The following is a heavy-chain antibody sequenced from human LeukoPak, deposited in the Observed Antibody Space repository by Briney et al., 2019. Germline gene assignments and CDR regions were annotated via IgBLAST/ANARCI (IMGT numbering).Heavy chain of an antibody. CDR1: GFTFSDYY. V-gene: IGHV3-11*01. D-gene: IGHD2-2*01. CDR3: AREGYCSSTSCYHYYYYMDI. CDR2: ISSSGSTI. Sequence: GGSLRLSCAASGFTFSDYYMSWIRQAPGKGLEWVSYISSSGSTIYYADSVKGRFTISRDNAKNSLYLQMNSLRVEDTAVYYCAREGYCSSTSCYHYYYYMDIWGKGTTVTISS. J-gene: IGHJ6*03.